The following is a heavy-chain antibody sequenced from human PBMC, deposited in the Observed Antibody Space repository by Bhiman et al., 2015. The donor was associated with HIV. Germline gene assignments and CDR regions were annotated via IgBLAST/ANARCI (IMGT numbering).Heavy chain of an antibody. V-gene: IGHV3-30*04. Sequence: QVQLVESGGGVVQPGRSLRLSCAASGFTFSSYAMHWVRQAPGKGLEWVAVISYDGSNKYYADSVKGRFTISRDNSKNTLYLQMNSLRAEDTAVYYCARDRVVGATTDAFDIWGQGTMVTVSS. J-gene: IGHJ3*02. CDR2: ISYDGSNK. CDR3: ARDRVVGATTDAFDI. D-gene: IGHD1-26*01. CDR1: GFTFSSYA.